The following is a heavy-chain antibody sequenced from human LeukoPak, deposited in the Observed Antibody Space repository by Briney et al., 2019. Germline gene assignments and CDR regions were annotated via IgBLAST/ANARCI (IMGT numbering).Heavy chain of an antibody. J-gene: IGHJ4*02. Sequence: PGGSLRLSCAASGLSISTYGTFSAYTMAWVRQAPGTGLEWVSTISASGGSTYYADSVKGRFTISRDNAKNSLYLQMNSLGAGDTAVYYCARDTITGSTLRVYWGQGTLVTVSS. CDR3: ARDTITGSTLRVY. V-gene: IGHV3-23*01. CDR2: ISASGGST. D-gene: IGHD1-7*01. CDR1: GLSISTYGTFSAYT.